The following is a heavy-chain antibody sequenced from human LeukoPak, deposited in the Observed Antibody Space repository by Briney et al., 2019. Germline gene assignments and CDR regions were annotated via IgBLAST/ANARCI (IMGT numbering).Heavy chain of an antibody. D-gene: IGHD6-19*01. CDR3: AKDLGSSGWYGMVSDY. Sequence: GGSLRLSCAASGFTFSSYAMSWVRQAPGKGLEWVSAISGSGGSTYYADSVKGRFTISRDNSKNPLYLQMNSLRAEDTAVYYCAKDLGSSGWYGMVSDYWGQGTLVTVSS. CDR2: ISGSGGST. CDR1: GFTFSSYA. V-gene: IGHV3-23*01. J-gene: IGHJ4*02.